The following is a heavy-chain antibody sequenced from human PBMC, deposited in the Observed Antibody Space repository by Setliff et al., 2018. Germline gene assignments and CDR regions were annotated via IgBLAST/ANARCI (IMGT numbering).Heavy chain of an antibody. Sequence: GGSLRLSCATSGFTFSIYSMNWVRQAPGKGLEWVSYISSSSTSIYSDSVKDRFTISRDNAKKSLYLQMDSLRAEDTAVYYCVRELRVIVGVGIQGVFDIWGQGTMVTVSS. D-gene: IGHD3-22*01. CDR3: VRELRVIVGVGIQGVFDI. V-gene: IGHV3-48*01. CDR2: ISSSSTSI. CDR1: GFTFSIYS. J-gene: IGHJ3*02.